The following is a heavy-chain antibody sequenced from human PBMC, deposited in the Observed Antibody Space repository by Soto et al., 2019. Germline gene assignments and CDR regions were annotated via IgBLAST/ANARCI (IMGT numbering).Heavy chain of an antibody. CDR3: AKDKLYSNFEHYFDS. Sequence: EVQLVESGGGFVQPGRSLRLSCTSSGFTFENYAMHWVRQAPGKGLEWVSGISWNRGTIGYADSVRGRFTISRDNANNSPYLQMDSLRPEDTALYYWAKDKLYSNFEHYFDSWGRGTLVTVSS. CDR1: GFTFENYA. J-gene: IGHJ4*02. CDR2: ISWNRGTI. D-gene: IGHD4-4*01. V-gene: IGHV3-9*01.